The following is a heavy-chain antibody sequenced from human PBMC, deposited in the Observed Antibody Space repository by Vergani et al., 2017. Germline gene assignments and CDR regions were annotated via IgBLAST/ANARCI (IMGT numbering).Heavy chain of an antibody. CDR2: IYYSGST. J-gene: IGHJ6*02. Sequence: QLQLQESGPGLVKPSETLSLTCTVSGGSISSSSSYWGWIRQPPGKGLEWIGSIYYSGSTYYNPSLKSRVTISVDTSKNQFSLKLSSVTAADTAVYYCANSRTYYDSSGPMDVWGQGTTVTVSS. V-gene: IGHV4-39*07. CDR1: GGSISSSSSY. D-gene: IGHD3-22*01. CDR3: ANSRTYYDSSGPMDV.